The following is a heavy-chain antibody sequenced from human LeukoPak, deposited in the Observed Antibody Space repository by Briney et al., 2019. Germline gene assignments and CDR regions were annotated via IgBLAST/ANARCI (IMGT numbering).Heavy chain of an antibody. V-gene: IGHV3-15*01. CDR2: IQSKADGGAA. CDR3: VTDYLQGEMATIRVNY. Sequence: GGSLRLSCAASGFTFSNAWMSWVRQAPGKGLEWVGRIQSKADGGAADYAAPVKGKFTISRDDPKNTVYLQMNSLKTEYTAVYYCVTDYLQGEMATIRVNYWGQGTLVTVSS. CDR1: GFTFSNAW. J-gene: IGHJ4*02. D-gene: IGHD5-24*01.